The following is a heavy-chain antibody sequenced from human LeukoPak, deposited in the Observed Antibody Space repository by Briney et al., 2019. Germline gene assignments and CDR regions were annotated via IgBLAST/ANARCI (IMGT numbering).Heavy chain of an antibody. CDR1: GFTFDDYA. J-gene: IGHJ4*02. V-gene: IGHV3-9*01. CDR2: ISWNSGSI. D-gene: IGHD3-10*01. Sequence: GGSLRLSCAASGFTFDDYAMHWVRQAPGKGLEWVSGISWNSGSIGYADSVKGRFTVSRDNAKNSLYLQMNSLRAEDTALYYCAKDIQLRGPNIRGSYYNYWGQGTLVTVSS. CDR3: AKDIQLRGPNIRGSYYNY.